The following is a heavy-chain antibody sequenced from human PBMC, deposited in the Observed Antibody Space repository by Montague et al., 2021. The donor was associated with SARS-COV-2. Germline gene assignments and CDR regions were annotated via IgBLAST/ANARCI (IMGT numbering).Heavy chain of an antibody. V-gene: IGHV3-66*01. Sequence: SLRLSCAASGSTVSSNHMSWVRQAPGKGLEWVSVIYSGGTTYYADSVKGRFTISRDNSKNTLYLQMNSLRAEDTAAYYCARALSFSNWFDPWGQGTLVTVSS. J-gene: IGHJ5*02. CDR1: GSTVSSNH. CDR2: IYSGGTT. D-gene: IGHD2-2*01. CDR3: ARALSFSNWFDP.